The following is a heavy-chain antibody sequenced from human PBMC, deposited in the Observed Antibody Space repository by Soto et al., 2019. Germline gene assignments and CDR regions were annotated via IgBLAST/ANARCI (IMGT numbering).Heavy chain of an antibody. J-gene: IGHJ4*02. CDR1: GGSFSGYY. D-gene: IGHD6-19*01. V-gene: IGHV4-34*01. CDR2: INHSGST. CDR3: ARGRGVAVV. Sequence: QVQLQQWGAGLLKPSETLSLTCAVYGGSFSGYYWTWIRQPPGKRLEWIGEINHSGSTNYSPSLKSRVTISMDMSKNQFSLRLSSVTAADRAVYYCARGRGVAVVWGQGTLVTVSS.